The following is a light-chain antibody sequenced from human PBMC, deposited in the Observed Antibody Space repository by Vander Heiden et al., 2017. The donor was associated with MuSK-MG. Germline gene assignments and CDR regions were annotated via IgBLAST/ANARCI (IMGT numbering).Light chain of an antibody. CDR3: DSTDRSGNHRV. V-gene: IGLV3-10*01. J-gene: IGLJ2*01. Sequence: YDLTHLPPVSVSPGQTGRITCSGDALPKKYGYWYRQKAGQAPVLVIYEDSKRPSGIPEGFSGSSSGTMATLSISGAQVEDEADYYCDSTDRSGNHRVFGGGTKLTVL. CDR2: EDS. CDR1: ALPKKY.